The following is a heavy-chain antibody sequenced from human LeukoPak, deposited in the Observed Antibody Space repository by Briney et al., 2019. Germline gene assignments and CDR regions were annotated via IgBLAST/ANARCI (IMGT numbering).Heavy chain of an antibody. D-gene: IGHD3-22*01. CDR3: ARHFTGSGYYYDLYYFDY. J-gene: IGHJ4*02. CDR1: GGSISSYY. Sequence: SETLSLTCTVSGGSISSYYGSWLRQPPGKGLEWVGYIYYSGSTNYNPSLKRRVTISVATSKNQFSLKLSSVTAADTAVYYCARHFTGSGYYYDLYYFDYWGQGTLVTVSS. V-gene: IGHV4-59*08. CDR2: IYYSGST.